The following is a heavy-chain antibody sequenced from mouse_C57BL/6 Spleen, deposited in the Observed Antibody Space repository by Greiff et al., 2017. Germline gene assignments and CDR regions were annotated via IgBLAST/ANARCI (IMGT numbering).Heavy chain of an antibody. V-gene: IGHV1-26*01. CDR1: GYTFTDYY. D-gene: IGHD2-2*01. J-gene: IGHJ3*01. CDR3: AEIYYGYPWLAY. Sequence: VQLQQSGPELVKPGVSVKISCKASGYTFTDYYMNWVKQSHGKSLEWIGDINPNNGGTSYNQKFKGKATLTVDKSSSTAYMELRSLTSEDSAVDYCAEIYYGYPWLAYWGQGTLVTVSA. CDR2: INPNNGGT.